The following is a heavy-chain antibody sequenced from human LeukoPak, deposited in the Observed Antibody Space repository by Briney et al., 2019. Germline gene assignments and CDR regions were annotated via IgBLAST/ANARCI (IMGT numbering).Heavy chain of an antibody. CDR1: GTFVSGFH. CDR3: AGRWRGTLDY. J-gene: IGHJ4*02. V-gene: IGHV4-4*09. Sequence: SETLSLTCTVSGTFVSGFHWTWIRQPPGKGLEWIGFIYSTGTTSYNSSLQSRVTISVDTSKNQFSLKLKSVIAADTAIYYCAGRWRGTLDYWGRGTLVAVSS. D-gene: IGHD5-24*01. CDR2: IYSTGTT.